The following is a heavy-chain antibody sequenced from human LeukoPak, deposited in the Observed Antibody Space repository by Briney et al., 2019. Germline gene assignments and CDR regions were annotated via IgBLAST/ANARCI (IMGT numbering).Heavy chain of an antibody. J-gene: IGHJ4*02. V-gene: IGHV3-48*03. CDR3: ARARTYTGCLDC. CDR2: MRSGGTIK. Sequence: PGGSLRLSCAASGFTFSTSEMHWVRQAPGKGLERLSYMRSGGTIKYYADSVKGRFSISRNNVKNSLYLHMTSLRGDDTAVYYCARARTYTGCLDCWGQGTLVTVSS. CDR1: GFTFSTSE. D-gene: IGHD5/OR15-5a*01.